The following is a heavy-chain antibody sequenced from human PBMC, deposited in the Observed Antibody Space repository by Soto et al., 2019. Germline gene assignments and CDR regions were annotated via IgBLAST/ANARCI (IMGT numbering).Heavy chain of an antibody. CDR1: GFTFSSYG. CDR2: ISYDGSNK. D-gene: IGHD1-26*01. V-gene: IGHV3-30*18. CDR3: AKDRVGAALLRGMDV. Sequence: QVQLVESGGGVVQPGRSLRLSCAASGFTFSSYGMHWVRQAPGKGLEWVAVISYDGSNKYYPDSVKGRFTISRDNSKNTLYLQMNSLRAEDTAVYYCAKDRVGAALLRGMDVWGQGTTVTVSS. J-gene: IGHJ6*02.